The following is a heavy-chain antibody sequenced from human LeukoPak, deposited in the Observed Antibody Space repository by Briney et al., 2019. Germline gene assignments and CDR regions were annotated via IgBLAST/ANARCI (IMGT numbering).Heavy chain of an antibody. D-gene: IGHD4-11*01. J-gene: IGHJ4*02. Sequence: PSETLSLTCAVYGGSFSGYYWSWLRQPPGKGLEWIGEINHSGSTNYNPSLKSRVTISVDTSKNQFSLKLSSVTAADTAVFYCASGTVAHYFDYWGQGTLVTVSS. V-gene: IGHV4-34*01. CDR2: INHSGST. CDR3: ASGTVAHYFDY. CDR1: GGSFSGYY.